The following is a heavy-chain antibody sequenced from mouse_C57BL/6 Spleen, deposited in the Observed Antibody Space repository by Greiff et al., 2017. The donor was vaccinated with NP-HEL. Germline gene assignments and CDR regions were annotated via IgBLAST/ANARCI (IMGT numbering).Heavy chain of an antibody. V-gene: IGHV1-61*01. CDR2: IYPSDSET. Sequence: QVQLQQPGAELVRPGSSVKLSCKASGYTFTSYWMDWVKQRPGQGLEWIGNIYPSDSETHYNQKFKDKATLTVDKSSSTAYMQLSSLTSEDSAVYCCASRYGSSWYFDVWGTGTTVTVSS. CDR1: GYTFTSYW. D-gene: IGHD1-1*01. J-gene: IGHJ1*03. CDR3: ASRYGSSWYFDV.